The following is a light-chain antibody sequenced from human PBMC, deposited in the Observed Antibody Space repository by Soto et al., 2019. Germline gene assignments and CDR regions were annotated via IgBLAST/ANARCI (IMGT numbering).Light chain of an antibody. V-gene: IGKV3-15*01. Sequence: EIVMTKSPAAMSVSTGERATLSCRASQSVSSNLAWYQQKPGQAPRLLIYGASTRATGIPARFSGSGSGTEFTLIISSLQSEDFAVYYCQQYNNGPSLYTFSQRTQLEIK. J-gene: IGKJ2*01. CDR1: QSVSSN. CDR2: GAS. CDR3: QQYNNGPSLYT.